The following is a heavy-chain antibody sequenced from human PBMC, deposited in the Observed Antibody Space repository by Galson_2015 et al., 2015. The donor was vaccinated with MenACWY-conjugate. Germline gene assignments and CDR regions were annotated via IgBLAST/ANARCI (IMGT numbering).Heavy chain of an antibody. J-gene: IGHJ2*01. V-gene: IGHV3-23*01. CDR1: GFTFSSYA. CDR3: AKGGVLLWFGESLHFDL. Sequence: SLRLSCAASGFTFSSYAMSWVRQAPGKGLEWVSAISGSGGSTYYADSVKGRFTISRDNSKNTLYLQMNSLRAEDTAVYYCAKGGVLLWFGESLHFDLWGRGTLVTVSS. D-gene: IGHD3-10*01. CDR2: ISGSGGST.